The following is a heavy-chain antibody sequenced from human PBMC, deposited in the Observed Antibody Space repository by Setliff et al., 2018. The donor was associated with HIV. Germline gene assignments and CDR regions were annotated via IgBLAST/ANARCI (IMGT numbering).Heavy chain of an antibody. J-gene: IGHJ5*02. CDR2: IYTSGST. CDR1: GGSISSGSYY. V-gene: IGHV4-61*02. D-gene: IGHD6-19*01. CDR3: ARSSLIPVAGTGWFDP. Sequence: SETLSLTCTVSGGSISSGSYYWSWIRQPAGKGLEWIGRIYTSGSTNYNPSLKSRGAISVDKSKNQFSLKLSSVTAADTAVYYCARSSLIPVAGTGWFDPWGQGTLVTVSS.